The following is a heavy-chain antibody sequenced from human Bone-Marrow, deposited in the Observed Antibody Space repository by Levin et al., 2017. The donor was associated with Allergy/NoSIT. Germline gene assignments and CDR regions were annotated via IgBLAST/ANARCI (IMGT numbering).Heavy chain of an antibody. V-gene: IGHV4-39*01. D-gene: IGHD2-15*01. CDR1: GGSISSSDYY. J-gene: IGHJ2*01. CDR3: ARSPCSGGSCLYWYFDL. Sequence: SETLSLTCTVSGGSISSSDYYWGWIRQSPGKGLDWFGNVYYGGNTYYNPSLMSRVTISVDTSKNQFSLRLSSVTAADTAVYYCARSPCSGGSCLYWYFDLWGRGTLVTVSS. CDR2: VYYGGNT.